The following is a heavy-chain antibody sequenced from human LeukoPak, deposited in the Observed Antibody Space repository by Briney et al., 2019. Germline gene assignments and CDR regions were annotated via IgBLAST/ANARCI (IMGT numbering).Heavy chain of an antibody. CDR3: ARDRYDSSGYLPFDY. D-gene: IGHD3-22*01. V-gene: IGHV4-59*01. CDR1: GGSISSYY. J-gene: IGHJ4*02. Sequence: SETLSLTCTVSGGSISSYYWSWVRQPPGKGLECVGYIYYSGSTNYNPSLKSRVTISVDTSKNQFSLKLSSVTAADTAVYYCARDRYDSSGYLPFDYWGQGTLVTVSS. CDR2: IYYSGST.